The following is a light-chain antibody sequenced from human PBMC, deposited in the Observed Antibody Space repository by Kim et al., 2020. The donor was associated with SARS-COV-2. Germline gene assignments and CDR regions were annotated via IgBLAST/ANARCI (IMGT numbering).Light chain of an antibody. V-gene: IGKV3-11*01. J-gene: IGKJ1*01. CDR1: QSISNF. CDR2: DAS. Sequence: LSPGERATLACRASQSISNFLAWYQQKPGQAPRLLVYDASYRATGIPARFSGSGSGTDFTLTISSLEAEDFAVYYCHQRYNMPRTFGQGTKVDIK. CDR3: HQRYNMPRT.